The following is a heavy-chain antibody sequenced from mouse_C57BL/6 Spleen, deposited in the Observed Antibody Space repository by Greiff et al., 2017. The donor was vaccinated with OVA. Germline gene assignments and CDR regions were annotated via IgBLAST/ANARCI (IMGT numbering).Heavy chain of an antibody. Sequence: QVQLQQPGAELVKPGASVKLSCKASGYTFTSYWMHWVKQRPGQGLEWIGMIHPYSGSTNYNEKFKSKATLTVDKSSSTAYMQLSSLTSEDSAVYYCARASGTGAMDDWGQGTSVTVSS. J-gene: IGHJ4*01. CDR1: GYTFTSYW. V-gene: IGHV1-64*01. CDR2: IHPYSGST. CDR3: ARASGTGAMDD. D-gene: IGHD4-1*01.